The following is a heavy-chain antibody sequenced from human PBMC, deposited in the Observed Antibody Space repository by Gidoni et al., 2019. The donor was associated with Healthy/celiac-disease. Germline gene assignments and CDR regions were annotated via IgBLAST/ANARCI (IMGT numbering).Heavy chain of an antibody. D-gene: IGHD1-26*01. J-gene: IGHJ4*02. Sequence: QVQLQESGPGLVKPSETLSLTCAVSGYSISSGYYWGWIRQPPGKGLEWIGSIYHSGSPYYNPSLKSRVTISVETSKNQFSLKLSSVTAADTAVYYCARDCGVVGATRGDFDYWGQGTLVTVSS. CDR3: ARDCGVVGATRGDFDY. CDR1: GYSISSGYY. CDR2: IYHSGSP. V-gene: IGHV4-38-2*02.